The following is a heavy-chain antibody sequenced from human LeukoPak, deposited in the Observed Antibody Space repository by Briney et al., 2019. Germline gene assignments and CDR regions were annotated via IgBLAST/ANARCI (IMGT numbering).Heavy chain of an antibody. CDR1: GGSISSGSYY. D-gene: IGHD6-19*01. Sequence: SETLSLTCTVSGGSISSGSYYWSWIRQPAGKGLEWIGRIYTSGSTNHNPSLKSRVTTSVDTSKNQFSLKLSSVTAADTAVYYCARGYSSGWYYFDYWGQGTLVTVSS. J-gene: IGHJ4*02. CDR3: ARGYSSGWYYFDY. V-gene: IGHV4-61*02. CDR2: IYTSGST.